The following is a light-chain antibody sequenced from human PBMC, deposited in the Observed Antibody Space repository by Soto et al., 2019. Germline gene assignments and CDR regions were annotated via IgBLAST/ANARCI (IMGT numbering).Light chain of an antibody. J-gene: IGKJ1*01. CDR3: QQYGRSPRT. V-gene: IGKV3-20*01. CDR1: QSVNSNY. Sequence: TVLTQSPGTLSLSPWERATLSCRASQSVNSNYLAWYQQKPGQAPRLLIYGASSRATGIPDRFSGSGSGTDFILTISRLEPDDFAVYYRQQYGRSPRTFGQGTKVDIK. CDR2: GAS.